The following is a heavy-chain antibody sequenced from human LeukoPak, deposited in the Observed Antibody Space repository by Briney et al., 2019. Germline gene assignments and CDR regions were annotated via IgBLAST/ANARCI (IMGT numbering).Heavy chain of an antibody. J-gene: IGHJ4*02. Sequence: GGSLRLSCGASGFIFTDYPIHWVRQTPDKGLECVGLMSIDGNTKYYANSVRGRFTVSRDNSKNTVYLQMSSLRVEDTAVYYCVRDPILGFPDYFDSWGQGTLVSVSS. V-gene: IGHV3-30-3*01. CDR2: MSIDGNTK. CDR3: VRDPILGFPDYFDS. D-gene: IGHD3-3*01. CDR1: GFIFTDYP.